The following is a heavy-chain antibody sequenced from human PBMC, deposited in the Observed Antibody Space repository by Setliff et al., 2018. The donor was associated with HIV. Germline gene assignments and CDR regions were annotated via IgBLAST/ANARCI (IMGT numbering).Heavy chain of an antibody. CDR1: RFTFDDYA. CDR3: AKEGGSERMPFFYYYMDV. D-gene: IGHD3-10*01. Sequence: GSLRLSCAASRFTFDDYAMHWVRQAPGKGLEWVALISWDGATTNYADSVKGRFTISRDSSKNSMYLQMNSLRTEDTALYYCAKEGGSERMPFFYYYMDVWGKGTTVTVSS. V-gene: IGHV3-43*02. CDR2: ISWDGATT. J-gene: IGHJ6*03.